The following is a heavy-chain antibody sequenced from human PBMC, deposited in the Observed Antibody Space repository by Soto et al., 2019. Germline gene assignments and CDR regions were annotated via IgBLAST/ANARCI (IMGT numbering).Heavy chain of an antibody. J-gene: IGHJ5*01. CDR3: STRAYDTNGYYRFDP. V-gene: IGHV4-34*01. Sequence: SETLSLTCAVYGGSLSGHSWTWIRQSPGKGLEWIGDINHSGRVNYSPSLKSRVTISLDTSKNQFSLTLSAVTAADTAMYYCSTRAYDTNGYYRFDPWGQGTLVTAPQ. CDR2: INHSGRV. CDR1: GGSLSGHS. D-gene: IGHD3-22*01.